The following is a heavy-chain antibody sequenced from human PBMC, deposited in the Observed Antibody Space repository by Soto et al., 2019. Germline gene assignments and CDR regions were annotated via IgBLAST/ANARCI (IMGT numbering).Heavy chain of an antibody. D-gene: IGHD3-9*01. Sequence: QVQLVESGGGVVQPGRSLRLSCAASGFTFSSYGMHWVRQAPGTGLEWVAVIWYDGSKKYYADSVKGRFTISRDNSKNTLYLQMNSLRAEDTAVYYCARVYYDVLTGFSQSEIDYWGQGTLVTVSS. CDR2: IWYDGSKK. V-gene: IGHV3-33*01. J-gene: IGHJ4*02. CDR1: GFTFSSYG. CDR3: ARVYYDVLTGFSQSEIDY.